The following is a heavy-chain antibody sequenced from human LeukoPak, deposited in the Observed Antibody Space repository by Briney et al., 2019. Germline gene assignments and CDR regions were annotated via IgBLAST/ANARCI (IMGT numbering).Heavy chain of an antibody. Sequence: GESLKISCKGSGYTFNSYWIGWVRPMSGKGREWMGRIYPGDSDTRYSPSFQGQVTISADRSISTAYLQWSSLKASDTAMYYCTRHELDGDYAIDSWGQGTLVTVSS. CDR3: TRHELDGDYAIDS. V-gene: IGHV5-51*01. CDR1: GYTFNSYW. CDR2: IYPGDSDT. J-gene: IGHJ4*02. D-gene: IGHD4-17*01.